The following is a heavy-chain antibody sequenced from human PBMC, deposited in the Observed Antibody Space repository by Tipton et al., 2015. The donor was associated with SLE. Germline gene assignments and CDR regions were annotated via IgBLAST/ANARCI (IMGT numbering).Heavy chain of an antibody. CDR2: VCNSVST. V-gene: IGHV4-59*08. CDR1: GASVSSFC. Sequence: TLSLTCTVSGASVSSFCWNWIRQSPGKGLEWIAYVCNSVSTNYDPSLKSRGTISVDTSKNHFSLELTSVTAADTAVYYCARGSRGVGFDVWGHGTTVIVSS. D-gene: IGHD3-10*01. CDR3: ARGSRGVGFDV. J-gene: IGHJ6*02.